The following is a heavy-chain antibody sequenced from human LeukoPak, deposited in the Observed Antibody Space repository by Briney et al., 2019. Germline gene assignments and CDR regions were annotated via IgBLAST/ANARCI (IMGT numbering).Heavy chain of an antibody. Sequence: GGSLRLSCAASGFTLSSYDMHWVRQATGEGLEWVSMIYKAGNTYYTGSVKGRFTISRENAKNSLYLQMNSLTAGDTAVYYCARELSGSNDAFDIWGPGTMVTVSS. D-gene: IGHD3-10*01. CDR1: GFTLSSYD. J-gene: IGHJ3*02. CDR3: ARELSGSNDAFDI. V-gene: IGHV3-13*01. CDR2: IYKAGNT.